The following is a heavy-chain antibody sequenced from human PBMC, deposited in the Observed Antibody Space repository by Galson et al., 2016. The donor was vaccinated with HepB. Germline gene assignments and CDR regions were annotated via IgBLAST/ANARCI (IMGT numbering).Heavy chain of an antibody. J-gene: IGHJ4*02. D-gene: IGHD3-10*01. CDR3: ATEHLGPYFYDY. CDR1: GGTFSTSA. CDR2: LIPIFGTA. V-gene: IGHV1-69*13. Sequence: SVKVSCKASGGTFSTSAISWVRQAPGQGLEWMGGLIPIFGTANYAQKFQGRVTLTADESTSTAYMELSSLRSEDTAVYYCATEHLGPYFYDYWGQGTLVTVSS.